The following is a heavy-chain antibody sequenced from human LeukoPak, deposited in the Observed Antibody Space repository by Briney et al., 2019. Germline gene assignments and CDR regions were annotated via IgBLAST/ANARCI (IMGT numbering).Heavy chain of an antibody. J-gene: IGHJ4*02. V-gene: IGHV4-4*08. CDR2: IYTSGNT. CDR3: ARSWSGSGYFFFDY. CDR1: GDSISSYY. D-gene: IGHD3-3*01. Sequence: SETLSLTCTVSGDSISSYYWSWLRQPPGKGLEWIGRIYTSGNTNYNPSLKSRVTISVDTSKSQFSLKVRSVTAADTAVYYCARSWSGSGYFFFDYWGQGTLVTVPS.